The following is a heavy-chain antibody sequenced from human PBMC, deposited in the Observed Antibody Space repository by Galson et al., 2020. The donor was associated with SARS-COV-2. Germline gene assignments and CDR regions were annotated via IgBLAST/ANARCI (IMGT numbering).Heavy chain of an antibody. CDR3: ARFGRDFVASKPDS. CDR2: IYYSGST. CDR1: GASIRSTSYY. V-gene: IGHV4-39*01. D-gene: IGHD3-3*01. Sequence: PSETLSLTCSVSGASIRSTSYYWGWIRQPPGKALECIGSIYYSGSTYYNPSLKSRVSMSVDTSKNQISLKLSSVTAADRAIYYCARFGRDFVASKPDSWGQGSLVTVS. J-gene: IGHJ4*02.